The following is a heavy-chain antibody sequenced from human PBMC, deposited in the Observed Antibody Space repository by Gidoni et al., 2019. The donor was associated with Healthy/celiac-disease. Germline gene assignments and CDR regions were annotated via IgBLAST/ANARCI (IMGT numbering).Heavy chain of an antibody. J-gene: IGHJ4*02. D-gene: IGHD4-17*01. CDR2: ISSSSSTI. CDR3: ARLGTVTPDDY. CDR1: GFTFSSYS. Sequence: EVQLVESGGGLVQPGGSLRLSCAASGFTFSSYSMNWVRQAPGKGLEWVSYISSSSSTIYYADSVKGRFTISRDNAKNSLYLQMNSLRAEDTAVYYCARLGTVTPDDYWGQGTLVTVSS. V-gene: IGHV3-48*04.